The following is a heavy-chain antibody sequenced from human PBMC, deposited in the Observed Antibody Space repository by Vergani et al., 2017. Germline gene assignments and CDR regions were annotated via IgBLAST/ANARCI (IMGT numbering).Heavy chain of an antibody. CDR1: GGSISSGSYY. Sequence: QVQLQESGPGLVKPSQTLSLTCTVSGGSISSGSYYWSWIRQPAGKGLEWIGRIYTSGSTNYNPSLKSRGTISVDTSKNQFSLKLSSVTAADTAVYYCAKVLAVRGVPGWFDPWGQGTLGTVSS. CDR3: AKVLAVRGVPGWFDP. D-gene: IGHD3-10*01. CDR2: IYTSGST. J-gene: IGHJ5*02. V-gene: IGHV4-61*02.